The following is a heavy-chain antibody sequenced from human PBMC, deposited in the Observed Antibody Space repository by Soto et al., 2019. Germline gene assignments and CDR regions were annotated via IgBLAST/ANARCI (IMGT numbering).Heavy chain of an antibody. J-gene: IGHJ6*02. D-gene: IGHD1-26*01. CDR3: AKAGSWGGYYYGMDV. CDR2: VYYSGST. Sequence: PSETLSLTCTVSGGSISSYYWSWIRQPPGKGLESIGYVYYSGSTNYNPSLKSRVTISVDTSKNQFSLKLSSVTAADTAVYYCAKAGSWGGYYYGMDVWGPGIKVTVSS. CDR1: GGSISSYY. V-gene: IGHV4-59*01.